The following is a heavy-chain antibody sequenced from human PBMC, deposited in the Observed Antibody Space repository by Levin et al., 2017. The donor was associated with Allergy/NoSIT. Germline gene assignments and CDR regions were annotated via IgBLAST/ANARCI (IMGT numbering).Heavy chain of an antibody. CDR1: GGSISSSSYY. D-gene: IGHD2-15*01. V-gene: IGHV4-39*01. CDR2: IYYSGST. CDR3: ARLGRDCSGGSCYPYYYYYYMDV. J-gene: IGHJ6*03. Sequence: SETLSLTCTVSGGSISSSSYYWGWIRQPPGKGLEWIGSIYYSGSTYYNPSLKSRVTISVDTSKNQFSLKLSSVTAADTAVYYCARLGRDCSGGSCYPYYYYYYMDVWGKGTTVTVSS.